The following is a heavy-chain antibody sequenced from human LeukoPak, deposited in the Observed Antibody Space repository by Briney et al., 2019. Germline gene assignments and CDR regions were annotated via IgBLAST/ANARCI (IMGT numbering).Heavy chain of an antibody. D-gene: IGHD5-18*01. CDR2: INPNSGDT. Sequence: ASVKVSCKASGYTLTVYYIHWVRQAPGQGLEWMGRINPNSGDTNSAQKFQGRVTMTRDTSISTAYMDLSGLRPDDTAVYYCAREGSGYTYGRGSYFDYWGHGILVTVSS. CDR3: AREGSGYTYGRGSYFDY. CDR1: GYTLTVYY. J-gene: IGHJ4*01. V-gene: IGHV1-2*06.